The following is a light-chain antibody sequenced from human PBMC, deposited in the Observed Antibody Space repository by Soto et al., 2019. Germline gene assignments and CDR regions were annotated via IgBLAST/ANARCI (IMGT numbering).Light chain of an antibody. Sequence: QLVLTQPPSASGTPRQRVTISCSGSSSNIGSNTVNWYQQLPGTAPKLLIYSNNQRPSGVPDRFSGSKSGTSASLAISGLQSEDEADYYCAAWDDSLNGPHVVFGGGTKVTVL. CDR3: AAWDDSLNGPHVV. CDR1: SSNIGSNT. V-gene: IGLV1-44*01. J-gene: IGLJ2*01. CDR2: SNN.